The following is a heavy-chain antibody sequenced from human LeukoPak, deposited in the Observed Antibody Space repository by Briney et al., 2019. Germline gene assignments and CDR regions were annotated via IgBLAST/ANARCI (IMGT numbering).Heavy chain of an antibody. D-gene: IGHD3-3*01. J-gene: IGHJ6*02. V-gene: IGHV3-23*01. CDR3: AKPYYDFWSGYYSHGMDV. CDR2: ISGSDGST. CDR1: GFTFSSFS. Sequence: GGSLRLSCAASGFTFSSFSMIWVRQAPGKGLEWVSAISGSDGSTYYADSVKGRFTTSRDNSKNTLYLQMNSLRAEDTAVYYCAKPYYDFWSGYYSHGMDVWGQGTTVTVSS.